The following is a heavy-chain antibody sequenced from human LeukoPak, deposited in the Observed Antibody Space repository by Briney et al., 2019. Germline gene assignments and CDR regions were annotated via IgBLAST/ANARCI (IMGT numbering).Heavy chain of an antibody. CDR1: GFTLSGYG. V-gene: IGHV3-30*19. CDR2: IWHDGSNK. Sequence: GGSLRLSCAASGFTLSGYGMHWVRQAPGKGLEWVAVIWHDGSNKYYAGSVEGRFTISRDNYNNTLLLQMNSLRAEDTAVYYCARTDTSGWSRPLDCWGQGTLVTVSS. J-gene: IGHJ4*02. D-gene: IGHD6-19*01. CDR3: ARTDTSGWSRPLDC.